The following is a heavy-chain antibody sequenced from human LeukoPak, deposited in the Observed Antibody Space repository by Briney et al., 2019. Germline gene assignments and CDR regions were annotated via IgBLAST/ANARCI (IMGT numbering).Heavy chain of an antibody. CDR2: ISYDGSNK. D-gene: IGHD1-26*01. CDR1: GFTFSSYG. Sequence: PGRSLRLSCAASGFTFSSYGMHWVRQAPGKGLEWVAVISYDGSNKYYADSVKGRFTISRDNAKNSLHLQMNSLRAEDTAVYYCARAYSETYGLGYYYMDVWGKGTTVTISS. CDR3: ARAYSETYGLGYYYMDV. V-gene: IGHV3-30*03. J-gene: IGHJ6*03.